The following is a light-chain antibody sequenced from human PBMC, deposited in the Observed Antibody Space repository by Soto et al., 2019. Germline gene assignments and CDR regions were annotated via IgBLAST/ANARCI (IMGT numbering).Light chain of an antibody. CDR1: HNDIGTYDY. V-gene: IGLV2-14*03. Sequence: QSVLTQPTSVSGSPGQSISISCTGNHNDIGTYDYVSWYQQHPGRAPRLLIHGVTTRASGISDRFSASKSGLTASLTISGRQHEDESDYYCSSFTSNRIYVFGPGTKLTVL. CDR2: GVT. J-gene: IGLJ1*01. CDR3: SSFTSNRIYV.